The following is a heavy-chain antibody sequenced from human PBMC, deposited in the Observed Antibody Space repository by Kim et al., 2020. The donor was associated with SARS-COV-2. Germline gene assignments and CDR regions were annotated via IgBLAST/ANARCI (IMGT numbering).Heavy chain of an antibody. J-gene: IGHJ4*02. CDR3: ARDDDILTGGYFDY. D-gene: IGHD3-9*01. CDR2: IIPIFGTA. V-gene: IGHV1-69*13. CDR1: GGTFSSYS. Sequence: SVKVSCKASGGTFSSYSISWVRQAPGQGLEWMGGIIPIFGTANYAQKFQGRVTITADESTSTAYMELSSLRSEDTAVYYCARDDDILTGGYFDYWGQGTLVTVSS.